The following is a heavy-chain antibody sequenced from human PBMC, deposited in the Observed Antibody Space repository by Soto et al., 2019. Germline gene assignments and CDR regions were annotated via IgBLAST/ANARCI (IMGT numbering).Heavy chain of an antibody. J-gene: IGHJ4*02. V-gene: IGHV1-18*01. CDR2: ISAFNGNT. CDR3: ARDRPYSYDSSAYQALDY. D-gene: IGHD3-22*01. CDR1: GYTFSSYG. Sequence: ASVKVSCKASGYTFSSYGLTWVRQAPGQGLEWMGWISAFNGNTDYAQKFQGRVSMTTDTSTSTGYMELRSLRSDDTAVYYCARDRPYSYDSSAYQALDYWGQGILVNVSS.